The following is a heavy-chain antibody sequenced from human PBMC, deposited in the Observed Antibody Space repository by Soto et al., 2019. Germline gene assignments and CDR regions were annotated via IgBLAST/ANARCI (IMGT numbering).Heavy chain of an antibody. CDR1: GYSFTSYW. Sequence: GESLKISCKGSGYSFTSYWISWVRQMPGKGLEWMGRIDPSDSYTNYSPSFQGHVTISADKSISTAYLQWSSLKASETAMHYCASLDHPTYIWFGESYGMDVWRQGHTVTVSS. D-gene: IGHD3-10*01. V-gene: IGHV5-10-1*01. CDR3: ASLDHPTYIWFGESYGMDV. J-gene: IGHJ6*02. CDR2: IDPSDSYT.